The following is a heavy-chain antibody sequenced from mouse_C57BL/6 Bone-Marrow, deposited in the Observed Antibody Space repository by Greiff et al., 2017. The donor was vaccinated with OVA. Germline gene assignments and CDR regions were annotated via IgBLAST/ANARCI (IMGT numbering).Heavy chain of an antibody. J-gene: IGHJ4*01. CDR3: ARDGDYPYYYAMDY. Sequence: EVQLVESEGGLVQPGSSMKLSCTASGFTFSDYYMAWVRQVPEKGLEWVANINYDGSSTYYLDSLKSRFIISRDNAKNILYLQMSSLKSEDTATYYCARDGDYPYYYAMDYWGQGTSVTVSS. CDR2: INYDGSST. D-gene: IGHD2-13*01. CDR1: GFTFSDYY. V-gene: IGHV5-16*01.